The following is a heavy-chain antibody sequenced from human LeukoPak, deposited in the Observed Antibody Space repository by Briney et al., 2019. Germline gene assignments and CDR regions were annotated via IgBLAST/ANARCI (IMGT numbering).Heavy chain of an antibody. D-gene: IGHD2-15*01. J-gene: IGHJ4*02. Sequence: ASVKVSCKASGGTSSSYAISWVRQAPGQGLEWMGGIIPIFGTANYAQKFQGRVTITADESTSTAYMELSSLRSEDTAVYYCARGIVVVVAATPLDYWGQGALVTVSS. CDR3: ARGIVVVVAATPLDY. V-gene: IGHV1-69*01. CDR2: IIPIFGTA. CDR1: GGTSSSYA.